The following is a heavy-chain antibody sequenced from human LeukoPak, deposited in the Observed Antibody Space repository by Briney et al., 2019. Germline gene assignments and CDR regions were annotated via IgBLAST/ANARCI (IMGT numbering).Heavy chain of an antibody. CDR3: ASSPNFYYYYMDV. V-gene: IGHV4-34*01. J-gene: IGHJ6*03. CDR2: INHSGST. CDR1: GGSFSGYY. Sequence: SETLSLTCAVYGGSFSGYYWSWIRQPPGKGLEWIGEINHSGSTNYNPSLKSRVTISVDTSKNQFSLKLTSVTAADTGVYYCASSPNFYYYYMDVWGKGTTVTVSS.